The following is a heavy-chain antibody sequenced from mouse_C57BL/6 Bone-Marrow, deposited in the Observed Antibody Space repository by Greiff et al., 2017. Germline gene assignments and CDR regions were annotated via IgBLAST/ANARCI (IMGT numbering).Heavy chain of an antibody. CDR1: GFNIKDDY. CDR2: LDPENGDT. D-gene: IGHD2-5*01. V-gene: IGHV14-4*01. CDR3: TKTYYSKAGCAY. J-gene: IGHJ3*01. Sequence: VQLQQSGAELVRPGASVKLSCTASGFNIKDDYMHWVKQRPEQGLEWIGWLDPENGDTEYASKFQGKATITADTSSNTAYLQLSSLTSEDTADYYCTKTYYSKAGCAYWGQGTLVTVSA.